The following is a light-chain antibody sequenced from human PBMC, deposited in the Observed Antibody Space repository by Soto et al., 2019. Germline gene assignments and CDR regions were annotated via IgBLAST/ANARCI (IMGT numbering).Light chain of an antibody. Sequence: IQMTQSPSTLSSSVGDRVPITCRASQGISSWLAWYQQKPGKAPKLLIYKASTLESGVPSNFSGSGSGTEFTLTISSLQPEDFATYYCQQYNSYPWTFGQGTKVDIK. CDR1: QGISSW. J-gene: IGKJ1*01. CDR3: QQYNSYPWT. V-gene: IGKV1-5*03. CDR2: KAS.